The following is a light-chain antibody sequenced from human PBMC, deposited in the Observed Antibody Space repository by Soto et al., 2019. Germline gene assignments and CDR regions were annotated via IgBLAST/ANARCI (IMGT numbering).Light chain of an antibody. CDR2: DVS. V-gene: IGLV2-11*01. J-gene: IGLJ2*01. CDR3: CSYAGTYTVV. Sequence: QSALTQPRSVSGSSGQSVTISCTGTGNDVGGYDFVSWYQQHPGKAPKLMIYDVSKRPSGVPDRFSGSKSGNTASLTISGLQADDEADYYCCSYAGTYTVVFGGGTKLTVL. CDR1: GNDVGGYDF.